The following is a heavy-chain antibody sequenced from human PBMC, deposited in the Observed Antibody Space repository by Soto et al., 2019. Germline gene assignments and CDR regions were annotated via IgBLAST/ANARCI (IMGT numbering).Heavy chain of an antibody. Sequence: ASVKVSCKASGHTFTSYGISWVRQARGQGLEWMGWISFYNGNTNYAQKFQGRVTMTTDTSTSTAYMELRRLRSDDTAVYFCAKAGSYDRSGPPMIDNIDSWGQGTLVTVSS. CDR2: ISFYNGNT. J-gene: IGHJ4*02. CDR1: GHTFTSYG. CDR3: AKAGSYDRSGPPMIDNIDS. D-gene: IGHD3-22*01. V-gene: IGHV1-18*01.